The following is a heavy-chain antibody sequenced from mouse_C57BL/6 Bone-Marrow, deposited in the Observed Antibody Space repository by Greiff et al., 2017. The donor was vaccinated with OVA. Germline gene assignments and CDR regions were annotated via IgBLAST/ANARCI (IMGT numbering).Heavy chain of an antibody. Sequence: QVQLQQPGAELVKPGASVKLSCKASGYTFTSYWMQWVKQRPGQGLEWIGEIDPSDSYTNYNQKFKGKATLTVDTSSSTAYMQRSSLAYEDTADYYCASRGWWGQGTSVTVSS. J-gene: IGHJ4*01. V-gene: IGHV1-50*01. D-gene: IGHD3-3*01. CDR3: ASRGW. CDR2: IDPSDSYT. CDR1: GYTFTSYW.